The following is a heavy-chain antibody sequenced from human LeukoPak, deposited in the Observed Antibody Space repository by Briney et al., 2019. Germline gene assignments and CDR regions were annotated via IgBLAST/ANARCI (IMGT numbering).Heavy chain of an antibody. CDR2: IWYDGSKK. J-gene: IGHJ4*02. D-gene: IGHD2-2*01. V-gene: IGHV3-33*01. CDR1: GFTFSNYG. Sequence: GGSLRLSCAASGFTFSNYGLHWVRQAPGKGLEWVAIIWYDGSKKYFADSVMGRATISRDNSGNTLYLQLDSLRAEDTAVYYCARGDCSTTSCYLFDFWGQGTLVTVSS. CDR3: ARGDCSTTSCYLFDF.